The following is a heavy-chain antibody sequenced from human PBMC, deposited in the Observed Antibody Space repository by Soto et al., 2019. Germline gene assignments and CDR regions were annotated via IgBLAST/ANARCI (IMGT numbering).Heavy chain of an antibody. V-gene: IGHV4-4*02. Sequence: QVQLQESGPGLVKPSETLSLTCGVSPGSFSSNNWWTWVRNPPGRGWSGLGKSIGLGAPTTIRPSRADSPYHLTSPRTSFSLRLTSLTAADTAMYFCASRDPGTGIDSWGQGTLVTVSS. CDR1: PGSFSSNNW. CDR2: SIGLGAP. CDR3: ASRDPGTGIDS. D-gene: IGHD1-1*01. J-gene: IGHJ5*01.